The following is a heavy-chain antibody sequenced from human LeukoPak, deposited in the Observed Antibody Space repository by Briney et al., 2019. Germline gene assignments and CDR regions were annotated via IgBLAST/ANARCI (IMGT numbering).Heavy chain of an antibody. Sequence: GGSLRLSCAASGFTFSKYWMLWVRQAPGKGLESVSRINTDGTVTTYADSVKGRFTASRDNADNTMFLQMNSVRDEDTAVYYCATKQWLAPPPDSWGQGTRVTLSS. CDR3: ATKQWLAPPPDS. V-gene: IGHV3-74*01. J-gene: IGHJ4*02. CDR1: GFTFSKYW. D-gene: IGHD6-19*01. CDR2: INTDGTVT.